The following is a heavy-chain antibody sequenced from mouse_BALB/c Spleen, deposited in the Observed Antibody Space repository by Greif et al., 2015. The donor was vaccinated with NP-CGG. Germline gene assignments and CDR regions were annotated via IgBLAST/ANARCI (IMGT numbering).Heavy chain of an antibody. CDR2: IWSGGST. CDR1: GFSLTSYG. CDR3: ARKSANWDAMDY. V-gene: IGHV2-2*02. J-gene: IGHJ4*01. Sequence: VQLQQSGPGLVQPSQSLSITCTVSGFSLTSYGVHWVRQSPGKGLEWLGVIWSGGSTDYNAAFISRLSISKDDSKSQVFFKVNSLQANDTAIYYCARKSANWDAMDYWGQGTSVTVSS. D-gene: IGHD4-1*01.